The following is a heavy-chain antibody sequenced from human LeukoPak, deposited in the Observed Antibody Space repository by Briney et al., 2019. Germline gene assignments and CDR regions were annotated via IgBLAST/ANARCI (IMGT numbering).Heavy chain of an antibody. J-gene: IGHJ3*02. CDR1: GYTFTSYG. CDR2: ISAYNGNT. V-gene: IGHV1-18*01. CDR3: ARDRAGEVYYDILTGGSGGAFDI. D-gene: IGHD3-9*01. Sequence: ASVKVSCKASGYTFTSYGISWVRQAPGQGLEWMGWISAYNGNTNYAQKLQGRVTMTTDTSTSTAYMELRSLRSDDTAVYYCARDRAGEVYYDILTGGSGGAFDIWGQGTMVTVTS.